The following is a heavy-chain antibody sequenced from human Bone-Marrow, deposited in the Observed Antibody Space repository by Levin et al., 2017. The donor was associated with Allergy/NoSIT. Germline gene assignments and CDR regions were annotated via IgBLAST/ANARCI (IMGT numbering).Heavy chain of an antibody. CDR1: GFTFSSYD. J-gene: IGHJ4*02. Sequence: GESLKISCAASGFTFSSYDMHWVRQATGRGLEWVSAIGTAADSYYSGSVKGRFTVSRDNAKNSFYLQMNSLRSGDTAVYYCARVALTRYCTSTSCSGSGYYFDYWGQRTLVAVSS. CDR2: IGTAADS. D-gene: IGHD2-2*01. V-gene: IGHV3-13*04. CDR3: ARVALTRYCTSTSCSGSGYYFDY.